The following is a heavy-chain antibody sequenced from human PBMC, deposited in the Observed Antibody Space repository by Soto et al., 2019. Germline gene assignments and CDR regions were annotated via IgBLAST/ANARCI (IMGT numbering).Heavy chain of an antibody. CDR2: ISYNGST. CDR3: ARSDGYSGYDGLDY. V-gene: IGHV4-59*01. D-gene: IGHD5-12*01. J-gene: IGHJ4*02. Sequence: QVQLQESGPGLVKPSETLSLSCTVSGGSISTYYWSWLRQPPGKGLECLGYISYNGSTMYNPSLKSRVTRSLETSKNQLSLRLTSVSAADTAVYYCARSDGYSGYDGLDYWGQGNLVTVSS. CDR1: GGSISTYY.